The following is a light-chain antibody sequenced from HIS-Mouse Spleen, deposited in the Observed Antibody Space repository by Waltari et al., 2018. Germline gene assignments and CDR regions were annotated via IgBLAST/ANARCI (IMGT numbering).Light chain of an antibody. CDR2: DVS. CDR1: SSDVGGYNY. Sequence: QSALTQPASVSGSPGQSITISCTGTSSDVGGYNYVPWYQQHPGKAPQLIIYDVSNRPSGVSNRFSGSKSGNTASLTISGLQAEDEADYYCSSYTSSSTEVFGGGTKLTVL. CDR3: SSYTSSSTEV. J-gene: IGLJ2*01. V-gene: IGLV2-14*03.